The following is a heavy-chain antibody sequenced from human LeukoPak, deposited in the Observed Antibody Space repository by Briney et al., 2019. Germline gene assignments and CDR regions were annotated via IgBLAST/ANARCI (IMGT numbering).Heavy chain of an antibody. D-gene: IGHD6-19*01. J-gene: IGHJ4*02. CDR1: GFTFSSYA. CDR2: ISGSGGST. CDR3: AKERWGSGWYSRRDRYFDY. Sequence: PGGSLRLSCAASGFTFSSYAMSWVRQAPGKGLEWASAISGSGGSTYYADSVKGRFTISRDNSKNTLYLQMNSLRAEDTAVYYCAKERWGSGWYSRRDRYFDYWGQGTLVTVSS. V-gene: IGHV3-23*01.